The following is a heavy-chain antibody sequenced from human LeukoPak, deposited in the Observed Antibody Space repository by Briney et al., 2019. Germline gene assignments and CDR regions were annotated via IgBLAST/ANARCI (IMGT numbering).Heavy chain of an antibody. Sequence: PSQTLSLTCTVSGGSISSGDYYWSWIRQPPGKGLEWIGYIYYSGSTYYNPSLKCRVTISVDTSKNQFSLKLSSVTAADTAVYYCARELRLMQRYGMDVWGQGTTVTVSS. V-gene: IGHV4-30-4*01. J-gene: IGHJ6*02. CDR1: GGSISSGDYY. D-gene: IGHD3-3*01. CDR3: ARELRLMQRYGMDV. CDR2: IYYSGST.